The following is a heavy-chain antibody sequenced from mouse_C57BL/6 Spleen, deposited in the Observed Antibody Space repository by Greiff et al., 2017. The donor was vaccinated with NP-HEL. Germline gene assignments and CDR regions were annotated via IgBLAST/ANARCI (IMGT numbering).Heavy chain of an antibody. CDR1: GYTFTDYA. V-gene: IGHV1-67*01. D-gene: IGHD1-1*01. J-gene: IGHJ2*01. Sequence: QVQLKQSGPELVRPGVSVKISCKGSGYTFTDYAMHWVKQSHAKSLEWIGVISTYYGDASYNQKFKDKATMTVDKSSSTAYMELARLTAEDSAVYYCARETVVATDWEYYFDYWGQGTTLTVSS. CDR3: ARETVVATDWEYYFDY. CDR2: ISTYYGDA.